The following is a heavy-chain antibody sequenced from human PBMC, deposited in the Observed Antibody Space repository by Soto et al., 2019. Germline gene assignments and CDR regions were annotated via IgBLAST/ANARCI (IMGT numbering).Heavy chain of an antibody. D-gene: IGHD2-15*01. J-gene: IGHJ5*02. CDR2: IIPIFGTA. CDR1: GGTFSSYA. V-gene: IGHV1-69*13. Sequence: GASVKVSCKASGGTFSSYAISWVRQAPGQGLEWMGGIIPIFGTANYAQKFQGRVTITADESTSTAYMELSSLRSEDTAVYYCARDQDRIVPGETGPWGQGTQVTVSS. CDR3: ARDQDRIVPGETGP.